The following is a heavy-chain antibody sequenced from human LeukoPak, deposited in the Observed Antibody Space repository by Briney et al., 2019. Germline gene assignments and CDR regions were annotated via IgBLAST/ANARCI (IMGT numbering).Heavy chain of an antibody. J-gene: IGHJ4*02. V-gene: IGHV3-23*01. Sequence: GGSLRLSCAASGFTFSSYAMSWVRQAPGKGLEWVSTISGSGGSTYYADSVKGRFTISRDNSKNTLYLQMNSLRAEDTAVYYCAKDRNEYSSSYIDYWGQGTLVTVSS. D-gene: IGHD6-6*01. CDR2: ISGSGGST. CDR1: GFTFSSYA. CDR3: AKDRNEYSSSYIDY.